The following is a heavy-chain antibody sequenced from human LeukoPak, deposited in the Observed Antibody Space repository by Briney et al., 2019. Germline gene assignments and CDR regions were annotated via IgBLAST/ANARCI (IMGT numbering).Heavy chain of an antibody. V-gene: IGHV4-4*07. D-gene: IGHD6-19*01. CDR3: ARDRQWLVDH. Sequence: KPSETLSLTCTVPGDSISSYYWSWIRQPAGKGLEWIGRVYVTGSTNLNPALQSRVTMSVDTSKNRFSLKLTSVTAADTAVYYCARDRQWLVDHWGQGTLVTVSS. J-gene: IGHJ5*02. CDR1: GDSISSYY. CDR2: VYVTGST.